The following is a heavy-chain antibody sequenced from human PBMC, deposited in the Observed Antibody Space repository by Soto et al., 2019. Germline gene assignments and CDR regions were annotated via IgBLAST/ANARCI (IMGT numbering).Heavy chain of an antibody. D-gene: IGHD2-15*01. CDR2: IHYDGRST. CDR1: GFTLSIYS. Sequence: EVQLVESGGGLVQPGGSLRLSCAASGFTLSIYSMHWVRQAPGKGLEFVSAIHYDGRSTFYANSVRGRFTISRDTSENMLFLQMGSLSAEDMAVYYCTRISALGQAAFDLWGQGTMVAVSS. CDR3: TRISALGQAAFDL. V-gene: IGHV3-64*01. J-gene: IGHJ3*01.